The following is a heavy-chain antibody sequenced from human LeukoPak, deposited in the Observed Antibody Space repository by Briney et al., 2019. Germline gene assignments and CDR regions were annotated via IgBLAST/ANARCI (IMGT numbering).Heavy chain of an antibody. Sequence: GGSLRLSCAASGFTFSSYAMSWVRQAPGKGLEWVSAISGSGGSTYYADSVKGRFTISRDNSKNTLYLQMNSLRAEDTAVYSCAYRKLYSSSWMGAFDIWGQGTMVTVSS. J-gene: IGHJ3*02. CDR3: AYRKLYSSSWMGAFDI. CDR2: ISGSGGST. CDR1: GFTFSSYA. D-gene: IGHD6-13*01. V-gene: IGHV3-23*01.